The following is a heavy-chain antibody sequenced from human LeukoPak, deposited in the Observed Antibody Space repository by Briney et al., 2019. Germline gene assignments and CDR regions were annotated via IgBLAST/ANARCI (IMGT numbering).Heavy chain of an antibody. V-gene: IGHV3-20*04. CDR2: INWNGGST. CDR3: ARGVIVVADTPFDY. D-gene: IGHD3-22*01. J-gene: IGHJ4*02. CDR1: GFIFDYYG. Sequence: GGSLRLSCAASGFIFDYYGMSWVRQAPGKGLEWVYGINWNGGSTGYADSVKGRFTISRDNAKNSLYLQMNSLRAEDTALYYCARGVIVVADTPFDYWGQGTLVTVSS.